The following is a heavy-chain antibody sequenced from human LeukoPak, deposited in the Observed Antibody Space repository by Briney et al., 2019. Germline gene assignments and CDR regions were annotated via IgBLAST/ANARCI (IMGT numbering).Heavy chain of an antibody. CDR1: GGTFSSYA. D-gene: IGHD6-19*01. Sequence: ASVKVSCKASGGTFSSYAISWVRQAPGQGLEWMGRIIPILGIANYAQKFQGRVTITADKSTSTAYMELSSLRSEDTAVYYCARAGYSSGWFAPTDAFDIWGQGTMVTVSS. CDR2: IIPILGIA. J-gene: IGHJ3*02. V-gene: IGHV1-69*04. CDR3: ARAGYSSGWFAPTDAFDI.